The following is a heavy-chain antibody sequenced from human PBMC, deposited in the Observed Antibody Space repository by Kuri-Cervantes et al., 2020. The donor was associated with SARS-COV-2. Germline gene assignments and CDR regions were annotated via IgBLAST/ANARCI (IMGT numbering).Heavy chain of an antibody. CDR2: INHSGST. CDR3: ARGGRIAVAGILLPLYYYGMDV. Sequence: SETLSLTCAVYGGSFSGYYWSWIRQPPGKGLEWIGEINHSGSTNYNPSLKSRVTISADTSKNQFSLKLSSVTAADTAVYYCARGGRIAVAGILLPLYYYGMDVWGQGTTVTVSS. V-gene: IGHV4-34*01. D-gene: IGHD6-19*01. J-gene: IGHJ6*02. CDR1: GGSFSGYY.